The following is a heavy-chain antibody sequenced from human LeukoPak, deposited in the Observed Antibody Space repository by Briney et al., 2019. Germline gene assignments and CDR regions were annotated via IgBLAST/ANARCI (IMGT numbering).Heavy chain of an antibody. Sequence: GGSLRLSCAASGFTFSSYGMHWVRQAPGKGLEWVAVISYDGSNKYYADSVKGRFTISRDNSKNTLYLQMNSLRAEDTAVYYCAKDRQWLVPGGDREYYFDYWGQGTLVTVSS. V-gene: IGHV3-30*18. CDR2: ISYDGSNK. J-gene: IGHJ4*02. CDR3: AKDRQWLVPGGDREYYFDY. CDR1: GFTFSSYG. D-gene: IGHD6-19*01.